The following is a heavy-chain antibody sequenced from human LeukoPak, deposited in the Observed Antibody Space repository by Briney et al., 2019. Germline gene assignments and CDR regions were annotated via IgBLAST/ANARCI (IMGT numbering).Heavy chain of an antibody. CDR3: ARLYCSGGSCYKGAGDY. J-gene: IGHJ4*02. Sequence: GGSLRLSCAASGFTFSDYYMSWIRQAPGKGLEWVSYISSSSSTVYYADSVKGRFTISRDNAKNSLYLQMNSLRAEDTAVYYCARLYCSGGSCYKGAGDYWGQGTLVTVSS. D-gene: IGHD2-15*01. CDR1: GFTFSDYY. V-gene: IGHV3-11*04. CDR2: ISSSSSTV.